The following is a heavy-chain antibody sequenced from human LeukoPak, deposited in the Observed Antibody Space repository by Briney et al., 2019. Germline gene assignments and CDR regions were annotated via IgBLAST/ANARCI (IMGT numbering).Heavy chain of an antibody. D-gene: IGHD3-10*01. CDR2: IYYSGST. CDR1: GGSISSSSYY. CDR3: ARLSYYGSAPPYFDY. J-gene: IGHJ4*02. V-gene: IGHV4-39*01. Sequence: SETLSLTCTVSGGSISSSSYYWGWIRQPPGKGLEWIENIYYSGSTHYNPSLKSRVTISVDTSKNQFSLKLSSVTAADTAVYFCARLSYYGSAPPYFDYWGQGTLVTVSS.